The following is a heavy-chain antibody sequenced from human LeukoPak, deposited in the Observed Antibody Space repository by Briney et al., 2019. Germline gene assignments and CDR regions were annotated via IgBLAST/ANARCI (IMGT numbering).Heavy chain of an antibody. D-gene: IGHD4-17*01. CDR1: GFTFSSYS. V-gene: IGHV3-48*01. CDR2: ISSSSSNI. CDR3: ARAYGDYVRGNWFDP. J-gene: IGHJ5*02. Sequence: GGSLTLSCAASGFTFSSYSMNWVRQAPGKGLEGVSYISSSSSNIYYADSVKGRFTISRDNAENSLYLQMNSLRAEDTAVYYCARAYGDYVRGNWFDPWGQGTLVTVSS.